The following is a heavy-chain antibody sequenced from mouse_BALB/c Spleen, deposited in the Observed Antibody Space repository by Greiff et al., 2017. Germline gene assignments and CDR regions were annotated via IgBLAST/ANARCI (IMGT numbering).Heavy chain of an antibody. J-gene: IGHJ3*01. D-gene: IGHD1-2*01. Sequence: EVQVVESGGGLVQPGGSLRLSCATSGFTFTDYYMSWVRQPPGKALEWLGFIRNKANGYTTEYSASVKGRFTISRDNSQSILYLQMNTLRAEDSATYYCARDTATTWFAYWGQGTLVTVSA. CDR1: GFTFTDYY. CDR2: IRNKANGYTT. V-gene: IGHV7-3*02. CDR3: ARDTATTWFAY.